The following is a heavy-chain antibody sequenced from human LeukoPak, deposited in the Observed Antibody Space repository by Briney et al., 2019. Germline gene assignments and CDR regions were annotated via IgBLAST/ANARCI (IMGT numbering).Heavy chain of an antibody. CDR2: ISAYNGNT. V-gene: IGHV1-18*01. CDR3: ARDELILTYFDY. J-gene: IGHJ4*02. CDR1: GGTFSSYA. Sequence: ASVKVSCKASGGTFSSYAISWVRQAPGQGLEWMGWISAYNGNTNYAQKLQGRVTMTTDTSTSTAYMELRSLRSDDTAVYYCARDELILTYFDYWGQGTLVTVSS. D-gene: IGHD3-10*01.